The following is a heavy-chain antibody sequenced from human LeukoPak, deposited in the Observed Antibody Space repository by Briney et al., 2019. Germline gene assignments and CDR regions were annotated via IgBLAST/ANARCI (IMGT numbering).Heavy chain of an antibody. D-gene: IGHD4-23*01. V-gene: IGHV4-34*01. J-gene: IGHJ5*02. CDR3: ARDGGSNNYWFDP. Sequence: SETLSLTCAFYGGSFSPYYWIWIRQPPGEGLEWIGEIGHSGTTNYNPSLKSRVTISLDTSKNQFSLKLSSVIAADTAVYYCARDGGSNNYWFDPWGQGTLVTVSS. CDR2: IGHSGTT. CDR1: GGSFSPYY.